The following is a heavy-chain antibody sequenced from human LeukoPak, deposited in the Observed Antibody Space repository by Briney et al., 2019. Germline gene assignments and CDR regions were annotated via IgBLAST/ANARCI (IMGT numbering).Heavy chain of an antibody. CDR3: ARDRSNYDSSGYFRLFDS. Sequence: ASVKVSCKASGYTFRSYGVSWVRQAPGQGLEWVGLISTYNGSTNYAQRFQGRVTMTTDTSTNTAYMELRSLRSDDTAVYYCARDRSNYDSSGYFRLFDSWGQGTLVTVSS. V-gene: IGHV1-18*01. D-gene: IGHD3-22*01. J-gene: IGHJ4*02. CDR1: GYTFRSYG. CDR2: ISTYNGST.